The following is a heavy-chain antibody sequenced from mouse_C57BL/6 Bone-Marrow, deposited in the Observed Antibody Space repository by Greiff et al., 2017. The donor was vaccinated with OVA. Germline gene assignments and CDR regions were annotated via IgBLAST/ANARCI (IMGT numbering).Heavy chain of an antibody. CDR1: GYAFTNYL. CDR2: INPGSGGT. Sequence: QVQLQQSGAELVRPGTSVKVSCKASGYAFTNYLIEWVKQRPGQGLEWIGVINPGSGGTNYNEKFKGKATLTADKSSSTAYMQLSSLTSEDSAVYFCARGELRPLDYWGQGTTLTVSS. J-gene: IGHJ2*01. CDR3: ARGELRPLDY. D-gene: IGHD3-2*02. V-gene: IGHV1-54*01.